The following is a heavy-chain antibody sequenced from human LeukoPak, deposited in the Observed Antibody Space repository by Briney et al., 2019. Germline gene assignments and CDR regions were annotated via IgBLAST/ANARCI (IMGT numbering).Heavy chain of an antibody. CDR2: ISSNGGST. J-gene: IGHJ4*02. V-gene: IGHV3-64*01. CDR3: ARGARWNDYVWGSYHTGDY. CDR1: GFSFSSYA. D-gene: IGHD3-16*02. Sequence: GGSLRLSCAASGFSFSSYAMHWVRQAPGKGLEYVSAISSNGGSTYYANSVKGRFTISRDNSKNTLYLQMGSLRAEDMAVYYCARGARWNDYVWGSYHTGDYWGQGTLVTVSS.